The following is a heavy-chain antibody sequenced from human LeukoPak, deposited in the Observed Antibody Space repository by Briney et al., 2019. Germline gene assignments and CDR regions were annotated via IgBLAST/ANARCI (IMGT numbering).Heavy chain of an antibody. CDR1: GGSISSSRYY. Sequence: SETLSLTCTVSGGSISSSRYYWGWIRQPPGKGLEWIGSIYYSGSTYYNPSLKSRVTISVDTSKNQFSLKLSSVTAADTAVYYCARQPKTVIAVAGNFDYWGQGTLVTVSS. D-gene: IGHD6-19*01. J-gene: IGHJ4*02. CDR3: ARQPKTVIAVAGNFDY. V-gene: IGHV4-39*01. CDR2: IYYSGST.